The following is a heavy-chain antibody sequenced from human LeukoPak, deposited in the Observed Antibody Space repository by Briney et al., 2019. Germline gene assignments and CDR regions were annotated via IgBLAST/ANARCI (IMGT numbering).Heavy chain of an antibody. Sequence: GGSLRLSCEASGFTFSAYAMTWVRQAPGKGLEWVSYISSSSSTIYYADSVKGRFTISRDNAKNSLHLQMNSLRDEDTAVYYCAREIVVTAYAAGIWGQGTMVTVSS. CDR3: AREIVVTAYAAGI. J-gene: IGHJ3*02. CDR2: ISSSSSTI. CDR1: GFTFSAYA. D-gene: IGHD2-21*02. V-gene: IGHV3-48*02.